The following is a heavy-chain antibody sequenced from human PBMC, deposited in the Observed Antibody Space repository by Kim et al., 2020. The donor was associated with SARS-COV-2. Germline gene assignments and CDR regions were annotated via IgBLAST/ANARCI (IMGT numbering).Heavy chain of an antibody. D-gene: IGHD3-10*01. J-gene: IGHJ4*02. CDR3: ANEWFGEFIIDC. V-gene: IGHV4-39*01. Sequence: YYPPSLKSRVTIAVDSSKKQFSLKLSSVTAADTAMYYCANEWFGEFIIDCWGQGTLVTVSS.